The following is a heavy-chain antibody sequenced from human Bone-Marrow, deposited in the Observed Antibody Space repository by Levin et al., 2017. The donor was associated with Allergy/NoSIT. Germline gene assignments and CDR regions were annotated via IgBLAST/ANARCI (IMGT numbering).Heavy chain of an antibody. CDR2: IYTSGTT. V-gene: IGHV4-59*11. CDR1: GDSMNYRF. CDR3: ATDKSGSGYEGFDP. D-gene: IGHD6-19*01. J-gene: IGHJ5*02. Sequence: PSETLSLTCSVSGDSMNYRFWSWIRQPPGKGLEWLGYIYTSGTTNYNPSLKSRVTMSVDVSANQFSLKLTSVTTADTAVYFCATDKSGSGYEGFDPWGQGTLVIVSS.